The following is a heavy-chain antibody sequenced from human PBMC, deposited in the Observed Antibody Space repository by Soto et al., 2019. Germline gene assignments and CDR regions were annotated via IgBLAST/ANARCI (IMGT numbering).Heavy chain of an antibody. D-gene: IGHD2-2*01. Sequence: GGSLRLSCAASGFTFSSYAMSWVRQAPGKGLEWVSAISGSGGSTYYADSVKGRFTISRDNSKNTLYLQMNSLRAEDTAVYYCAKDSWIGYCSSTSCSVFDYWGQGTLVTVSS. CDR1: GFTFSSYA. V-gene: IGHV3-23*01. J-gene: IGHJ4*02. CDR2: ISGSGGST. CDR3: AKDSWIGYCSSTSCSVFDY.